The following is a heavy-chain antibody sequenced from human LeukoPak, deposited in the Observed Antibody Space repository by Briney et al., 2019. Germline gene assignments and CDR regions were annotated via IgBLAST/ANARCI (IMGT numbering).Heavy chain of an antibody. CDR2: INAGNGNT. CDR1: GYTFTSYA. Sequence: ASVKVSCTASGYTFTSYAMHWVRQAPGQRLEWMGWINAGNGNTKYSQKFQGRVTITRDTTASTAYMELSSLRSEDTAVYYCVRDGPVLLWFGEYLSGAFDIWGQGKMVTVSS. CDR3: VRDGPVLLWFGEYLSGAFDI. D-gene: IGHD3-10*01. J-gene: IGHJ3*02. V-gene: IGHV1-3*01.